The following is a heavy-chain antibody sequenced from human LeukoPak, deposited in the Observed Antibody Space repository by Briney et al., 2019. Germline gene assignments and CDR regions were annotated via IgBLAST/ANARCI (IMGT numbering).Heavy chain of an antibody. CDR1: GYTFTGYY. CDR2: INPNSGGT. J-gene: IGHJ3*02. CDR3: ARAMGYSGSYSSAFDI. D-gene: IGHD1-26*01. Sequence: ASVKVSCKASGYTFTGYYMHWVRQAPGQGLEWMGWINPNSGGTNYAQKFQGRVTMTRDTSISTAHMELSRLRSDDTAVYCCARAMGYSGSYSSAFDIWGQGTMVTVSS. V-gene: IGHV1-2*02.